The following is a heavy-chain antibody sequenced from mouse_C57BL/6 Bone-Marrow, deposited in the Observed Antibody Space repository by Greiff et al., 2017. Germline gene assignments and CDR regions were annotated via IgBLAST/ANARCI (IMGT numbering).Heavy chain of an antibody. CDR1: GYAFRSYW. CDR3: ARWGAGDPYAMDY. D-gene: IGHD2-13*01. Sequence: SGAELVKPGASVKISCKASGYAFRSYWMNWVKQRPGKGLEWIGQIYPGDGGTNYNGKFKGKATLTADKSSSTAYMQRSSLTSEDSAVYFCARWGAGDPYAMDYWGQGTSVTVSS. V-gene: IGHV1-80*01. J-gene: IGHJ4*01. CDR2: IYPGDGGT.